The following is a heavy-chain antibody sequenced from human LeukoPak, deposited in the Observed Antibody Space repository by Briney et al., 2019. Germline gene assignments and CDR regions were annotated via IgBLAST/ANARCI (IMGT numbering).Heavy chain of an antibody. CDR3: VGADGTYGNQGPDY. D-gene: IGHD1-14*01. CDR2: FDPEDGET. J-gene: IGHJ4*02. Sequence: ASVTVSCTVSGYTLTELSMHWVQQAPGKGLEWMGGFDPEDGETTYAQKFQGRVTMTEDTSTDTAYMELSSLRSEDTAVYYCVGADGTYGNQGPDYWGQGTLVTVSS. CDR1: GYTLTELS. V-gene: IGHV1-24*01.